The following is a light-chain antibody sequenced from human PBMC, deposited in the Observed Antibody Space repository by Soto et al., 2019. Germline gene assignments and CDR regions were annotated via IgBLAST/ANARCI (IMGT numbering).Light chain of an antibody. V-gene: IGKV3-20*01. J-gene: IGKJ5*01. CDR1: QSITSNF. CDR3: QQYGTSLSIT. CDR2: GAS. Sequence: EILLTQSPGTLSLSPGERATLSCRASQSITSNFLAWYQKKPGQSPMLLIYGASRRAKGIPDRFSGSGSGTDFSLTISRLEPEDFAVYYCQQYGTSLSITFGQGTRLDMK.